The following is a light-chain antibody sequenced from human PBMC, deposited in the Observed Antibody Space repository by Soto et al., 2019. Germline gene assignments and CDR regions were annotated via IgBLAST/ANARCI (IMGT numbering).Light chain of an antibody. CDR3: HQFNSYPIT. Sequence: AIQLTQSPSSLSASVGDRVTITCRASQDIRGALAWYQQKPGKAPKILLYDVSTLESGVPSRFSGSGSGTEFTLPISSLQPVDFATYSCHQFNSYPITFGQGTRLEIK. CDR2: DVS. CDR1: QDIRGA. V-gene: IGKV1-13*02. J-gene: IGKJ5*01.